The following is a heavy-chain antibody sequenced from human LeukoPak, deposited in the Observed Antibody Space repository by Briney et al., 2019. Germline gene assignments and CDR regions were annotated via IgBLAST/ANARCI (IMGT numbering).Heavy chain of an antibody. V-gene: IGHV3-7*01. D-gene: IGHD3-22*01. Sequence: GGSLRLSCAASGFTFSSYWMSWVRQAPGKGLEWVANIKQDGSEKYYVDSVKGRFTISRDNAKNSLYLQMNSLRAEDTAVYYCAKTIGDTSGSKGYWGQGTLVTVSS. CDR1: GFTFSSYW. J-gene: IGHJ4*02. CDR2: IKQDGSEK. CDR3: AKTIGDTSGSKGY.